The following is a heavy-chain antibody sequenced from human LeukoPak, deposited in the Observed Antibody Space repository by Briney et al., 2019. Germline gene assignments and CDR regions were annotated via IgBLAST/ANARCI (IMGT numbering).Heavy chain of an antibody. Sequence: ASVKVSCKASGYTFTSYDINWVRQATGQGLEWMGWMNPNSGNTGYAQKFQGRVTITRNTSISTAYMDLSSLRSEDTAVYYCARGGYSSPRGWFDPWGQGTLVTVSS. CDR1: GYTFTSYD. CDR3: ARGGYSSPRGWFDP. CDR2: MNPNSGNT. V-gene: IGHV1-8*03. D-gene: IGHD6-19*01. J-gene: IGHJ5*02.